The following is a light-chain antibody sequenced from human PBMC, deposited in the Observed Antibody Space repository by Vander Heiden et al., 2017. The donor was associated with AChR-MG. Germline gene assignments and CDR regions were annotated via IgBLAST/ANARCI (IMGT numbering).Light chain of an antibody. CDR1: NIGDKS. Sequence: SYVLTQPPSVSVAPGKTARITCGGDNIGDKSLNWYQQKPGQAPLLVVFDDSDRPSRIPERFSGSNSGNTATLTISRVEAGDEADYYCQVWDRSSDQYVFGTGTKVNVL. V-gene: IGLV3-21*03. J-gene: IGLJ1*01. CDR3: QVWDRSSDQYV. CDR2: DDS.